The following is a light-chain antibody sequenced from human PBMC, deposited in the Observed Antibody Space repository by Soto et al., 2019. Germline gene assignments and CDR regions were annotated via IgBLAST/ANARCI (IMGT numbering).Light chain of an antibody. V-gene: IGLV2-14*01. Sequence: QSALTQPASVSGSPGQSITISCTGTSSDVGTYNYVSWYQHHPGKAPKLIIYEVSNRPPGVSNRFSGSKSGSTASLTISGLQAEDEADYHCTSYTRDTALVFGTGTKSPS. J-gene: IGLJ1*01. CDR1: SSDVGTYNY. CDR3: TSYTRDTALV. CDR2: EVS.